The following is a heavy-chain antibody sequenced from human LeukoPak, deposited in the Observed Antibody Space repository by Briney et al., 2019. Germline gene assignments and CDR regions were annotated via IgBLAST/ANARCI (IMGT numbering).Heavy chain of an antibody. CDR3: ARESLLIAAPFDY. J-gene: IGHJ4*02. V-gene: IGHV3-48*01. Sequence: SVKGRFTISRDNAKNSLYLQMNSLRAEDTAVYYCARESLLIAAPFDYWGQGTLVTVSS. D-gene: IGHD6-6*01.